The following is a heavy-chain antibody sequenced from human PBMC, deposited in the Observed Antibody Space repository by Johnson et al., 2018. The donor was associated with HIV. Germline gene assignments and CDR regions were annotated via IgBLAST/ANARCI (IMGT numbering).Heavy chain of an antibody. J-gene: IGHJ3*02. Sequence: QMQLVESGGGLVQPGGSLRLSCAASGFTFSDYYMSWIRQAPGKGLEWVSYISSSGSTIYYADSVKGRFTISRDNAKNSLYLQMNSLRAEDTAVYYCVKPKNPDAFDIWGQGTKVTVSS. V-gene: IGHV3-11*04. CDR3: VKPKNPDAFDI. CDR1: GFTFSDYY. CDR2: ISSSGSTI. D-gene: IGHD1-14*01.